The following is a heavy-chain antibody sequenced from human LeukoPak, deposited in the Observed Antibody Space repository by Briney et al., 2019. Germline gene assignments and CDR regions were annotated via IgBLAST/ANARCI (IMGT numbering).Heavy chain of an antibody. CDR1: GGSISSGSYY. Sequence: PSETLSLTCTVPGGSISSGSYYWSWIRQPAGKGLEWIGRIYTSGSTNYNPSLKSRVTISVDTSKNQFSLKLSSVTAADTAVYYCARGRGSASRFDYWGQGTLVTVSS. D-gene: IGHD2-15*01. CDR2: IYTSGST. CDR3: ARGRGSASRFDY. J-gene: IGHJ4*02. V-gene: IGHV4-61*02.